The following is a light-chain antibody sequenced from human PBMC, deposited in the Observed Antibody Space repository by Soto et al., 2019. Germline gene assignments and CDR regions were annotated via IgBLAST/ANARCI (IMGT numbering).Light chain of an antibody. CDR2: GTS. J-gene: IGKJ1*01. Sequence: EIVLTQSPATLSVSPGDRATLSCRASQSVTSNLAWYQQKPGQAPRLLIYGTSTRATGIPDRFSGSGSGTDFTLIISRLEPEDFAVYYCQQYGSSRTFGQGTKVDI. CDR1: QSVTSN. CDR3: QQYGSSRT. V-gene: IGKV3-20*01.